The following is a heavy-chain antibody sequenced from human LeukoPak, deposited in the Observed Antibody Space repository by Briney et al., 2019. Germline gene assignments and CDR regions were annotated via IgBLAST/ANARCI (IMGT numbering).Heavy chain of an antibody. V-gene: IGHV1-69*05. Sequence: GASVKVSCKASGGIFSSYAISWVRQAPGQGLEWMGRIIPIFGTANYAQIFQDRVTITMDESTSTAYMELSSLRFEDTAVYYCARDRFTGYSHGYFQHGGQGTLVTVSS. CDR1: GGIFSSYA. J-gene: IGHJ1*01. CDR3: ARDRFTGYSHGYFQH. CDR2: IIPIFGTA. D-gene: IGHD3-9*01.